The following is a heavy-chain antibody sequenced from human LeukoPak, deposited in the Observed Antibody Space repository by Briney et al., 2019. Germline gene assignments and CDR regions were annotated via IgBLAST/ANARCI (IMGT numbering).Heavy chain of an antibody. J-gene: IGHJ4*02. Sequence: GGSLRLSCAASGFTFSSYAVSWVRQPPGKGLEWVSAISARGDSTYYADSVEGRFTISRDNSKNTLYLQMNSLRAEDTALYYCARGAYGDYDYWGQGTLVTVSS. CDR3: ARGAYGDYDY. CDR1: GFTFSSYA. CDR2: ISARGDST. D-gene: IGHD4-17*01. V-gene: IGHV3-23*01.